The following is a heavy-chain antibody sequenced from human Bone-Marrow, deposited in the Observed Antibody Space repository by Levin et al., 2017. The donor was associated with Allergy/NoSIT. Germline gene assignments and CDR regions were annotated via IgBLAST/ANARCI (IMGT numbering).Heavy chain of an antibody. CDR3: IRENWGIDS. CDR1: GFTFRKFW. V-gene: IGHV3-74*01. CDR2: TNHDGSRT. D-gene: IGHD7-27*01. J-gene: IGHJ4*02. Sequence: GESLKISCAASGFTFRKFWMNWVRQAPGEGLVWVSHTNHDGSRTNYADSVKGRFTISRDNAKNTLFLQMNSLRADDTAVYYCIRENWGIDSWGQGTLVTVSS.